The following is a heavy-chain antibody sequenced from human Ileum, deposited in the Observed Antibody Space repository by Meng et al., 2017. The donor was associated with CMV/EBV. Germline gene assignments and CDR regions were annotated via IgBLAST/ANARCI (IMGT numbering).Heavy chain of an antibody. CDR2: IKPKSVGT. J-gene: IGHJ4*02. V-gene: IGHV1-2*02. CDR1: AYTFSGYY. D-gene: IGHD2/OR15-2a*01. Sequence: QGQLVPLEDEERKLGALMPFSCKASAYTFSGYYLHWVRQVPGQERAGKGLIKPKSVGTKCAHNFQARVSMPRDTSINTAFMELSRLRSDDTAVYFCARGGRMGSTREYSFDFWCQGTLVTVSS. CDR3: ARGGRMGSTREYSFDF.